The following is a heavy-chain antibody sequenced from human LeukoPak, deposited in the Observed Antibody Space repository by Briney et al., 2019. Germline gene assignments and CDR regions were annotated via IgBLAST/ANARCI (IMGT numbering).Heavy chain of an antibody. V-gene: IGHV3-30*02. D-gene: IGHD3-10*01. CDR3: AKVRLLWFGELSGFDY. Sequence: PGGSLRLSCAASGFTFSSYGMHWVRQAPGKGLEWVAFIRYDGSNKYYADSVKGRFTISRDNSKNTLYLQMNSLRAEDTAAYYCAKVRLLWFGELSGFDYWGQGTLVTVSS. J-gene: IGHJ4*02. CDR1: GFTFSSYG. CDR2: IRYDGSNK.